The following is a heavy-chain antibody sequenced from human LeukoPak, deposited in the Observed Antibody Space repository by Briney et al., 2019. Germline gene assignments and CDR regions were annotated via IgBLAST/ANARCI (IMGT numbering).Heavy chain of an antibody. J-gene: IGHJ4*02. D-gene: IGHD3-22*01. V-gene: IGHV3-23*01. CDR1: AFTLSSDA. CDR3: AKKGYYDGSGYYMYYFDH. CDR2: ISGSGGTA. Sequence: GGSLRLSCAASAFTLSSDAIHWVRQAPGKGLEWVSAISGSGGTAYYADSVKGRFTISRDNSKNTLYLQMNSLRAEDTAVYYCAKKGYYDGSGYYMYYFDHWGQGTLVTVSS.